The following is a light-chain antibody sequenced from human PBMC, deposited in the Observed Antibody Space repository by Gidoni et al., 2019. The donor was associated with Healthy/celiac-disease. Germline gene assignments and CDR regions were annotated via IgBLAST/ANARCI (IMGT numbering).Light chain of an antibody. J-gene: IGKJ5*01. CDR3: QQYDNLPIT. Sequence: DIQMTQSPSSLSASVGDRVTITCQASQEISNYLNLYQQKPGKAPKLLIYDASNLETGVPSRFSGSGSGTDFTFTISSLQPEDIATYYCQQYDNLPITFGQGTRLEIK. CDR2: DAS. CDR1: QEISNY. V-gene: IGKV1-33*01.